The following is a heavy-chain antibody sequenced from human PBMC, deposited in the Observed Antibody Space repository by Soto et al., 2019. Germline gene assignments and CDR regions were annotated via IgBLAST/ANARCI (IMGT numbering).Heavy chain of an antibody. V-gene: IGHV3-21*01. CDR1: GFTFISYS. J-gene: IGHJ4*02. Sequence: TGGSLRLSCAASGFTFISYSMNWVRQAPGKGLEWVSSISSSSSYIYYADSVKGRFTISRDNAKNSLYLQMNSLRAEDTAVYYCARDGYCTNGVCPLDYWGQGTLVTVSS. CDR3: ARDGYCTNGVCPLDY. CDR2: ISSSSSYI. D-gene: IGHD2-8*01.